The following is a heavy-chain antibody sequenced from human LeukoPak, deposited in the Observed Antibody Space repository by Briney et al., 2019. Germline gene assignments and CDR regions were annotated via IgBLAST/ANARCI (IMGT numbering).Heavy chain of an antibody. CDR2: IKQVGSEK. CDR3: AKVSRDMVRGVIITWGYYMDV. J-gene: IGHJ6*03. CDR1: GFTFSSYW. V-gene: IGHV3-7*03. Sequence: PGGSLRLSCAASGFTFSSYWMSWVRQAPGKGLEWVANIKQVGSEKYYVDSVKGRFTISRDNAKNSLYLQMNSLRAEDTAVYYCAKVSRDMVRGVIITWGYYMDVWGKGTTVTVSS. D-gene: IGHD3-10*01.